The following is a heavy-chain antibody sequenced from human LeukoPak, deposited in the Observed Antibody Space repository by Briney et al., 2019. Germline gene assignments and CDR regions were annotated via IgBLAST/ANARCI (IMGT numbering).Heavy chain of an antibody. D-gene: IGHD3-10*01. CDR2: IKSKTDGGTT. CDR1: GFXFSNAW. J-gene: IGHJ4*02. V-gene: IGHV3-15*01. Sequence: GGSLRLSCAASGFXFSNAWISWVRQGPGKGLEWVGRIKSKTDGGTTDYAAPVKGRFTISRDDSKNTLYLQMNSLKTEDTAVYYCTTQRSRITMVRGVIRSDHWGQGTLVTVSS. CDR3: TTQRSRITMVRGVIRSDH.